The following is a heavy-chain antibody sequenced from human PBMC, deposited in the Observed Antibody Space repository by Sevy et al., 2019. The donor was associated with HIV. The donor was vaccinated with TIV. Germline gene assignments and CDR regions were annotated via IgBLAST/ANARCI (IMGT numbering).Heavy chain of an antibody. CDR1: GFPFSDAW. V-gene: IGHV3-15*01. D-gene: IGHD2-8*01. J-gene: IGHJ3*01. Sequence: GGSLRLSCAASGFPFSDAWMNWVRQAPGKGLEWVGLIKNENEGGTTDYAAPVKGRFTISRDDSNNTLFLQMSSLKTEDTAIYYCATDWGSCTTRVRDFDLWGQGTMVTVSS. CDR3: ATDWGSCTTRVRDFDL. CDR2: IKNENEGGTT.